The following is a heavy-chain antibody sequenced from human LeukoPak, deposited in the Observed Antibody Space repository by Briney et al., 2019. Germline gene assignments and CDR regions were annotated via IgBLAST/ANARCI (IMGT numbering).Heavy chain of an antibody. J-gene: IGHJ6*02. CDR2: IIPILGIA. CDR1: GGTFSSYT. V-gene: IGHV1-69*04. CDR3: ARDPAPGCSSTSCYDYYYYGMDV. Sequence: SVKVSCTASGGTFSSYTISWVPQAPGPGVECMGRIIPILGIANYAQKFQGRVTITADKSTSTAYMELSSLRSEDTAVYYCARDPAPGCSSTSCYDYYYYGMDVWGQGTTVTVSS. D-gene: IGHD2-2*01.